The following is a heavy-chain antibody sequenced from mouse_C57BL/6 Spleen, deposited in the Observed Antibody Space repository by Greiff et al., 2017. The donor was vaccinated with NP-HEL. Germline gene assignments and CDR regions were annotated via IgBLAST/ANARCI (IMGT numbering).Heavy chain of an antibody. J-gene: IGHJ4*01. Sequence: VQLQQSGPELVKPGASVKISCKASGYAFSSSWMNWVKQRPGKGLEWIGRIYPGDGDTNYNGKFKGKATLTADKSSSIAYMQLSSLTSEDSAVYFCARLPYYGYCMDYWGQGTSVTVSS. D-gene: IGHD2-9*01. CDR2: IYPGDGDT. CDR3: ARLPYYGYCMDY. CDR1: GYAFSSSW. V-gene: IGHV1-82*01.